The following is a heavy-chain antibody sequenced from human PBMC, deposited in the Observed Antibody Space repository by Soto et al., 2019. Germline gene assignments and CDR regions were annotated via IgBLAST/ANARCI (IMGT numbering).Heavy chain of an antibody. V-gene: IGHV1-2*04. Sequence: QVRLVQSGAEVRTPGASVKVSCRASGYTFRDHYIHWVRQAPGHGLEWMGWINPNSGDTNYIQKCHDWVTMTRDTSINTVYLELSSLKFDDTAVYYCAREPDSPTTTYGISSGHCWFDPWGQGTLITVSS. CDR2: INPNSGDT. D-gene: IGHD6-19*01. J-gene: IGHJ5*02. CDR1: GYTFRDHY. CDR3: AREPDSPTTTYGISSGHCWFDP.